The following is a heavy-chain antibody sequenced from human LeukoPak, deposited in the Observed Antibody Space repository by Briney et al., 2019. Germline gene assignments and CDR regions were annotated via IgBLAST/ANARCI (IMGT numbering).Heavy chain of an antibody. D-gene: IGHD3-22*01. CDR3: ARAGSVSSGPPFYYYYYGMDV. V-gene: IGHV4-4*02. CDR1: GGSISSSNW. Sequence: SETLSLTCAVSGGSISSSNWWSWVRQPPGKGLEWIGEIYHSGSTNYNPSLKSRVTIPVDKSKNQFSLKLSSVTAADTAVYYCARAGSVSSGPPFYYYYYGMDVWGQGTTVTVSS. CDR2: IYHSGST. J-gene: IGHJ6*02.